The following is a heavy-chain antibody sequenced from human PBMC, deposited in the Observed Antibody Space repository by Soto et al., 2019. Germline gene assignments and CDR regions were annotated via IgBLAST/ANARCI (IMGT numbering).Heavy chain of an antibody. Sequence: PSETLSLTCAVYGGSFSGYYWSWIRQPPGKGLEWIGEINHSGSTNYNPSLKSRVTISVDTSKNQFSLKLSSVTAADTAVYYCARGRGPIAVASWFDPWGQGTLVTVS. V-gene: IGHV4-34*01. J-gene: IGHJ5*02. CDR3: ARGRGPIAVASWFDP. CDR2: INHSGST. CDR1: GGSFSGYY. D-gene: IGHD6-19*01.